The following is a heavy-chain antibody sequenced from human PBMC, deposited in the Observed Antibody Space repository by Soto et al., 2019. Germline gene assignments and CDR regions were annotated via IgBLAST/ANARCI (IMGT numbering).Heavy chain of an antibody. D-gene: IGHD4-17*01. CDR1: GFTFSTYA. CDR2: LSPSGGET. V-gene: IGHV3-23*01. Sequence: GGSLRLSCVASGFTFSTYAMSWVRQAPGKGLEWVSALSPSGGETYYADSVKGRFTISRDNSMNALYLQMNSLRVEDTAVYYCAHPRGYGVFDAYDIWGHGTMVTVSS. CDR3: AHPRGYGVFDAYDI. J-gene: IGHJ3*02.